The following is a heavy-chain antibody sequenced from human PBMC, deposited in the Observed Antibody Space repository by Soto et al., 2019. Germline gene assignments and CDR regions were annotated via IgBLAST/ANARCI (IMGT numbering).Heavy chain of an antibody. D-gene: IGHD2-21*01. CDR3: ARGSIRLPYDY. CDR1: GFTFSSYG. Sequence: PGGSLRVSCAAAGFTFSSYGRHWVSQATGKGLEWVAVISYDGSNKYYADSVKGRFTISRDNSKNTLYLQMNSLRAEDTAVYYCARGSIRLPYDYWGQGTLVTVPS. CDR2: ISYDGSNK. J-gene: IGHJ4*02. V-gene: IGHV3-30-3*01.